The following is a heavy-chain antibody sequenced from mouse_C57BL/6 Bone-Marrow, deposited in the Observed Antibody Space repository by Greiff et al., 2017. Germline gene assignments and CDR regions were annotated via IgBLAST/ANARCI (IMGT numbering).Heavy chain of an antibody. J-gene: IGHJ1*03. D-gene: IGHD2-13*01. Sequence: QVQLQQPGAELVRPGSSVKLSCKASGYTFTSYWMDWVKQRPGQGLEWIGNIYPSDSETHYNQKFKDKATLTVDKSSSTAYMQLSSLTSEGSAVYYCARRGSSGDGYFDVWGTGTTVTVSS. CDR3: ARRGSSGDGYFDV. V-gene: IGHV1-61*01. CDR1: GYTFTSYW. CDR2: IYPSDSET.